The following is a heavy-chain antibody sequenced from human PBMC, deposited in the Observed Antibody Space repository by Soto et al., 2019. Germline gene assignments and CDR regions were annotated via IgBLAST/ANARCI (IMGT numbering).Heavy chain of an antibody. CDR1: GFTFSNAW. D-gene: IGHD3-22*01. CDR2: IKSKTDGGTT. Sequence: EVQLVESGGGLVKPGGSLRLSCAASGFTFSNAWMSWVRQAPGKGLEWVGRIKSKTDGGTTDYAAPVKGRFTISRDDSKNTLYLQMNSLKTEDTAVYYCTTWLSWTTSYYYDSSGYPSLPFDYWGQGTLVTVSS. J-gene: IGHJ4*02. V-gene: IGHV3-15*01. CDR3: TTWLSWTTSYYYDSSGYPSLPFDY.